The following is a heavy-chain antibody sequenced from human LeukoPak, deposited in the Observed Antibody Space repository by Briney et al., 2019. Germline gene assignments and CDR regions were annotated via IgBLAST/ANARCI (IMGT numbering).Heavy chain of an antibody. D-gene: IGHD3-10*01. J-gene: IGHJ6*03. V-gene: IGHV4-34*01. CDR1: GGSFSGYY. CDR3: ARKASMVRGVTGDYYYYYYMDV. Sequence: SETLSLTCAVYGGSFSGYYWSWIRQPPGKGLEWIGEINHSGNTNYNPSLKSRVTISVDTSKNQFSLKLSSVTAADTAVYYCARKASMVRGVTGDYYYYYYMDVWGKGTTVTVSS. CDR2: INHSGNT.